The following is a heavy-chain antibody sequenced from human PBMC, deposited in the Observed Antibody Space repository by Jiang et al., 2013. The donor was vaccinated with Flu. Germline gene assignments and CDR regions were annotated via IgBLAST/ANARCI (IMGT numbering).Heavy chain of an antibody. CDR1: GGSISSADYY. CDR2: IFYTGST. D-gene: IGHD3-3*01. J-gene: IGHJ5*02. Sequence: GLVKPSQTLSLTCTVSGGSISSADYYWSWIRQPPGRGLEWIGNIFYTGSTYYNPSLRSRVTISIDTSKKQFSLKLNSVTAADTAVYYCARAIYDFWSGYYMYNWFDPWGQGTLVTVSS. CDR3: ARAIYDFWSGYYMYNWFDP. V-gene: IGHV4-30-4*01.